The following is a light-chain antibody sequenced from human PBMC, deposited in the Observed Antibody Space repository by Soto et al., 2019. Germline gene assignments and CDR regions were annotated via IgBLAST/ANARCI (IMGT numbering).Light chain of an antibody. J-gene: IGLJ3*02. CDR1: TSNIGSNS. CDR2: NDN. Sequence: QSVLTQPPSASGTPGQRVTISCSGSTSNIGSNSVYWYQQLPGTAPKLLIYNDNKRPAGVPDRFSGSKSGTSASLAISGLRSDDEAGYYCAAWDDSLSGPVFGGGTQLTAL. CDR3: AAWDDSLSGPV. V-gene: IGLV1-47*02.